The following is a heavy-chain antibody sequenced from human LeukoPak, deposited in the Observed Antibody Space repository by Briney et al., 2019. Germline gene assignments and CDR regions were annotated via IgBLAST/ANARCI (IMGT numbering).Heavy chain of an antibody. CDR3: ARHGSGTSLALYP. CDR2: ISYSGTT. V-gene: IGHV4-59*08. Sequence: SETLSLTCTVSGGSMSSYYWSWIRQSPGKGLEWVGYISYSGTTNYIPSLKSRVTISLGTSKNRFSLNLTSVTAADTAVYYCARHGSGTSLALYPWGQGTWSPSPQ. J-gene: IGHJ5*02. D-gene: IGHD3-10*01. CDR1: GGSMSSYY.